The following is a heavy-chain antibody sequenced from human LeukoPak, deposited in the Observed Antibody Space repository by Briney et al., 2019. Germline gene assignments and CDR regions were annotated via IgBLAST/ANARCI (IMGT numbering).Heavy chain of an antibody. D-gene: IGHD1-26*01. J-gene: IGHJ4*02. CDR1: GFTFSSYA. CDR2: ISYDGSNK. V-gene: IGHV3-30-3*01. Sequence: GRSLRLSCAASGFTFSSYAVHWVRQAPGKGLEWVAVISYDGSNKYYADSVKGRFTISRDNSKNTLYLQMNSLRAEDTAVYYCARGPEWELLYFDYWGQGTLVTVSS. CDR3: ARGPEWELLYFDY.